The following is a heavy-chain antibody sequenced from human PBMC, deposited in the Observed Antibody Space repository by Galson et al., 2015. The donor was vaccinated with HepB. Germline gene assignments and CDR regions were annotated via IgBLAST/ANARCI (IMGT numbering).Heavy chain of an antibody. CDR1: GFTFSGSA. V-gene: IGHV3-73*01. CDR2: IRSKANSYAT. J-gene: IGHJ6*03. CDR3: TRSYDYIWGSYRLYYYYMDV. D-gene: IGHD3-16*02. Sequence: SLRLSCAASGFTFSGSAMHWVRQASGKGLEWVGRIRSKANSYATAYAASVKGRFTISRDDSKNTAYLQMNSLKTEDTAVYYCTRSYDYIWGSYRLYYYYMDVWGKGTTVTVSS.